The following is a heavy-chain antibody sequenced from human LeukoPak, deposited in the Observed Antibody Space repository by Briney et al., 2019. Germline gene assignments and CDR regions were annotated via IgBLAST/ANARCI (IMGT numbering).Heavy chain of an antibody. CDR1: GGSISSSSYY. D-gene: IGHD3-22*01. CDR3: ARLTMIVVLFDL. Sequence: SETLSLTCTVSGGSISSSSYYWGWIRQPPGKGLEWIGSIYYSGSTYYNLSLKSRVTISVDTSKNQFSLKLSSVTAADTAVYYCARLTMIVVLFDLWGRGTLVTVSS. V-gene: IGHV4-39*01. J-gene: IGHJ2*01. CDR2: IYYSGST.